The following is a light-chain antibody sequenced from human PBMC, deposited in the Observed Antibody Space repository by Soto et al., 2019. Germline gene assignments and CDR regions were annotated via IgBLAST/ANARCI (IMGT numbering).Light chain of an antibody. Sequence: EIVLTQSPGTLSLSPGERATLSCRASQSVSSSYLAWYQQKPGQAPRLLIYGASSRATGIPDRFGGSGSGTDFTLTISRLEAEDFAVYYCQQYGSSPEWTFGQGTKVDIK. V-gene: IGKV3-20*01. CDR3: QQYGSSPEWT. CDR1: QSVSSSY. J-gene: IGKJ1*01. CDR2: GAS.